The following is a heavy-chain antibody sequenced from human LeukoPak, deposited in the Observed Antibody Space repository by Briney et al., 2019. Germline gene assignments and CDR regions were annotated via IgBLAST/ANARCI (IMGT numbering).Heavy chain of an antibody. CDR3: ARVGSGWYLHYFDY. J-gene: IGHJ4*02. CDR1: GGSISSYY. V-gene: IGHV4-4*07. Sequence: SEALSLTCTVSGGSISSYYWSWIRQPAGKGLEWIGRIYTSGSTNYNPSLKSRVTMSVDTPKNQFSLKLSSVTAADTAVYYCARVGSGWYLHYFDYWGQGTLVTVSS. D-gene: IGHD6-19*01. CDR2: IYTSGST.